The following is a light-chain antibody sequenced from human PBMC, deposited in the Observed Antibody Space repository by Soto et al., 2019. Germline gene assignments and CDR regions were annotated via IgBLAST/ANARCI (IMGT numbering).Light chain of an antibody. CDR2: DVS. J-gene: IGLJ2*01. V-gene: IGLV2-14*01. CDR3: SSYTSSSTYVV. Sequence: QSALTQPASVSGSPGQSITISCTGTSSDVGGYNYVSWYQQHPGKAPKLMIYDVSNRPSGVSNRCSGSKSGNTASLTISGLQAEDEADDYCSSYTSSSTYVVFGGATKLTV. CDR1: SSDVGGYNY.